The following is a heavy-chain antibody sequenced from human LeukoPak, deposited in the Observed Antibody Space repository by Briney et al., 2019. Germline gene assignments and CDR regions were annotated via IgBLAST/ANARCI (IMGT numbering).Heavy chain of an antibody. Sequence: SETPSLTCTVSGGSISRSSYYWGWIRQPPGKGLEWIGSIYYSGSTYYNQSLRSRVTISVDTSKNQFSLKLSSVTAADTAVYYCARTEWELPTFGWGQGTLVTVSS. J-gene: IGHJ4*02. CDR1: GGSISRSSYY. CDR3: ARTEWELPTFG. D-gene: IGHD1-26*01. CDR2: IYYSGST. V-gene: IGHV4-39*01.